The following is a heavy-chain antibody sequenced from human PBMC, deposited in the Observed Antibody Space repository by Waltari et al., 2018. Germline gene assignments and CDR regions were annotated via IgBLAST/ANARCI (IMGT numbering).Heavy chain of an antibody. Sequence: EVQLVESGGGLVQPGGSLRLSCTAPGFTFVNYWMSWVRQAPGKGLQWVAYIKEDGTEESYLDSLKGRFTISRDDSKNTAYLQMNSLETEDTAVYYCTRWVQGVYSNFDLWGRGTLVTVSS. J-gene: IGHJ2*01. CDR3: TRWVQGVYSNFDL. CDR2: IKEDGTEE. D-gene: IGHD1-1*01. V-gene: IGHV3-7*05. CDR1: GFTFVNYW.